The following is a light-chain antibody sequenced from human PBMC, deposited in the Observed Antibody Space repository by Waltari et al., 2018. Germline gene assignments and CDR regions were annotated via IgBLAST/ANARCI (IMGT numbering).Light chain of an antibody. CDR2: RTS. Sequence: EIVLTQSPGTLSLSPGERATLSCRASQSVSSTYLAWYQQKPGQAPRLLICRTSTRATGIPDRFSGSGSGTDFTLTISRLGPEDFAVYYCQQYGTSTLTFGGGTKVEIK. CDR1: QSVSSTY. J-gene: IGKJ4*01. V-gene: IGKV3-20*01. CDR3: QQYGTSTLT.